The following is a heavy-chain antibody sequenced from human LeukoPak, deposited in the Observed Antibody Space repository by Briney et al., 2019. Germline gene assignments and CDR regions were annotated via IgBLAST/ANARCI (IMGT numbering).Heavy chain of an antibody. CDR2: TYYSGST. CDR1: GGSISSYY. Sequence: SETLSLTCTVSGGSISSYYWSWTRQPPGKGLEWIGYTYYSGSTNYNPSLKSRVTISVDTSKNQFSLKLSSVTAADTAVYYCARGGYYYDSSGYFDYWGQGTLVTVSS. J-gene: IGHJ4*02. D-gene: IGHD3-22*01. V-gene: IGHV4-59*01. CDR3: ARGGYYYDSSGYFDY.